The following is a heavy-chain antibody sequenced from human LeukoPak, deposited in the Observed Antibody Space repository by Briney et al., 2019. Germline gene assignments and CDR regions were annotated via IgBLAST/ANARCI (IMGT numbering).Heavy chain of an antibody. CDR2: ISAYNGNT. V-gene: IGHV1-18*01. CDR3: AKDQRLGIYSSGRDYFDS. Sequence: ASVKVSCKASGYTFTSYGISWVRQAPGQGLEWMGWISAYNGNTNYAQKLQGRVTMTTDTSTSTAYMELRSLRSDDTAVYYCAKDQRLGIYSSGRDYFDSWGQGTLVTVSS. D-gene: IGHD5-12*01. J-gene: IGHJ4*02. CDR1: GYTFTSYG.